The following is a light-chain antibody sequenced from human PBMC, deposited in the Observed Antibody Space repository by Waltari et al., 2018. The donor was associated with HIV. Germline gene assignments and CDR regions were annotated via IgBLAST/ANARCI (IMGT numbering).Light chain of an antibody. CDR2: DAS. J-gene: IGKJ5*01. Sequence: EILLTQSPGTLSLSPVETAPLYCKASQSIGNYLAWYQQRHGQAPRLLIYDASNRAPGIPARFSGSGSGKDFNLTIAGLESEDFAIYYCQQRANWPPITFGQGTRL. CDR3: QQRANWPPIT. CDR1: QSIGNY. V-gene: IGKV3-11*01.